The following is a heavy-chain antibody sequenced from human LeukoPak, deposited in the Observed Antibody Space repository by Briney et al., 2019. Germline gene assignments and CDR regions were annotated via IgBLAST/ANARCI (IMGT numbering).Heavy chain of an antibody. CDR2: ISYDETNK. D-gene: IGHD1-26*01. V-gene: IGHV3-30-3*01. J-gene: IGHJ6*02. CDR1: GFTFSNYA. CDR3: AKARPDYVGATEMDV. Sequence: GGSLRLSCAASGFTFSNYAMHWVRQAPGKGLEWVAVISYDETNKDYADSVEGRFTISRDNSKNTLYLQMNSLRTEDTAIHYCAKARPDYVGATEMDVWGQGTTVTVSS.